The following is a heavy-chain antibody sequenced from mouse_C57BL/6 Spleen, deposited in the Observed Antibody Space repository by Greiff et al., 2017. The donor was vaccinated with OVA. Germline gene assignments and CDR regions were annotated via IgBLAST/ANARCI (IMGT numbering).Heavy chain of an antibody. CDR3: ARYTDYVRYFDY. CDR2: IRNKANGYTT. D-gene: IGHD1-1*01. V-gene: IGHV7-3*01. CDR1: GFTFTDYY. Sequence: DVKLVESGGGLVQPGGSLSLSCAASGFTFTDYYMSWVRQPPGKALEWLGFIRNKANGYTTEYSASVKGRFTISRDNSQSILYLQMNALRAEDSATYYCARYTDYVRYFDYWGQGTTLTVSS. J-gene: IGHJ2*01.